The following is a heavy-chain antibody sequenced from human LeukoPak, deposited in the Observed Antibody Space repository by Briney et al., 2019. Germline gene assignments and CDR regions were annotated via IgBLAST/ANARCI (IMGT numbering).Heavy chain of an antibody. V-gene: IGHV3-23*01. CDR2: INWSGEKT. Sequence: GGSLRLSCAASGFTFSNYAMSWVRQAPGKGLEWVSGINWSGEKTSYADSVKGRFTISRDNSKSTLYLQMDSLRAEDTAVYYCAKCGNSGCHLIDYWGQGTLVTVSS. CDR1: GFTFSNYA. D-gene: IGHD5-12*01. J-gene: IGHJ4*02. CDR3: AKCGNSGCHLIDY.